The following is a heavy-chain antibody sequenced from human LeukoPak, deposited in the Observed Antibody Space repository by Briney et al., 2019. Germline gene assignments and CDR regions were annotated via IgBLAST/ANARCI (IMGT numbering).Heavy chain of an antibody. Sequence: ASVKVSCKVSGYTLTELSMHWVRQAPGKGLEWMGGFDPEDGETIYAQKFQGRVTMTEDTSTDTAYMELSSLRSEDTAVYYCATAYYDILTGYYWWGNFDYWGQGTLVTVSS. CDR2: FDPEDGET. CDR1: GYTLTELS. CDR3: ATAYYDILTGYYWWGNFDY. J-gene: IGHJ4*02. D-gene: IGHD3-9*01. V-gene: IGHV1-24*01.